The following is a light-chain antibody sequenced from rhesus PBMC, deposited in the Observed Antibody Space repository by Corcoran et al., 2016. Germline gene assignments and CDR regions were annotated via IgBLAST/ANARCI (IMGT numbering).Light chain of an antibody. CDR3: GQGTHWPYS. CDR1: QSLVHSNGNTN. CDR2: KVS. V-gene: IGKV2-64*01. Sequence: DVVMTQSPLSLPITPGQPASISCRSSQSLVHSNGNTNLSWYQQKPGQPPRLLIYKVSNRDSGVPDRFSGSGAGTDCTLKISRLGAEDVGVYYCGQGTHWPYSFGQWTKVEIK. J-gene: IGKJ2*01.